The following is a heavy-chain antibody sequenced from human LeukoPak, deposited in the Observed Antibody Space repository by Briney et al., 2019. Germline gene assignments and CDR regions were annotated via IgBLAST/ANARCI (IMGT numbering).Heavy chain of an antibody. CDR2: MSGRGGST. D-gene: IGHD2-2*02. V-gene: IGHV3-23*01. CDR3: AKDGKAIVVVPAAISFYFDY. CDR1: GFTFSSYA. J-gene: IGHJ4*02. Sequence: PGGSLTLSCAASGFTFSSYAMSWVRRAPGQGLEWVLAMSGRGGSTYYADSVKGRFTISRDSSKNTLYLQMNSLRAQDTAVNYCAKDGKAIVVVPAAISFYFDYWGQGTLVTVSS.